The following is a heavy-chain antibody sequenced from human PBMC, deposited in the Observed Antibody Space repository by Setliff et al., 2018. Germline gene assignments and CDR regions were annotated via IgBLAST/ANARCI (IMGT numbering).Heavy chain of an antibody. Sequence: PGGSLRLSCAASGVTVSDAWMGWVRQTPGKGLEWIGHIKSKTDGGTTDYAAPVKGRFTISRDDSKNTAYLQMSSLETEDTALYYCIRPQTPDDDHSSGYYGFWGQGTPVTVSS. D-gene: IGHD3-22*01. CDR1: GVTVSDAW. CDR2: IKSKTDGGTT. V-gene: IGHV3-15*01. CDR3: IRPQTPDDDHSSGYYGF. J-gene: IGHJ4*02.